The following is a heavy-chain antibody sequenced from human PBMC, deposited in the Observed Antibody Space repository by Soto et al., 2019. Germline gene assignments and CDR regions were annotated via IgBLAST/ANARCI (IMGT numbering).Heavy chain of an antibody. CDR2: ISGSGGST. Sequence: GGSLRLSCAASGFTFSSYAMSWVRQAPGKGLEWVSAISGSGGSTYYADSVKGRFTISRDNSKNTLYLQMNSLRAEDTAVYYRAKGRWNYRSGNAFDIWGQGTMVTVSS. J-gene: IGHJ3*02. CDR3: AKGRWNYRSGNAFDI. D-gene: IGHD1-7*01. CDR1: GFTFSSYA. V-gene: IGHV3-23*01.